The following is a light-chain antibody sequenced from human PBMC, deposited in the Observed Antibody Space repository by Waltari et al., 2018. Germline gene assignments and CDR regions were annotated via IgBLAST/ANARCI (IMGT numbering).Light chain of an antibody. CDR1: SSDVGNYQR. V-gene: IGLV2-23*02. CDR2: AVS. Sequence: QSALTQPASVSGSPGQSITISCTGTSSDVGNYQRVSWYQQHPGKAPKLMIYAVSKRPSGVSDRFSGSKSGDMASLTISGLQPEDEAVYFCSSYAGSSKGVFGGGTKVTVL. CDR3: SSYAGSSKGV. J-gene: IGLJ2*01.